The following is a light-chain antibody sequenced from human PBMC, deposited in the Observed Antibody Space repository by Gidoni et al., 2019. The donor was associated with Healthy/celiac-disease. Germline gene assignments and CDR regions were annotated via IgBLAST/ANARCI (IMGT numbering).Light chain of an antibody. V-gene: IGKV3-20*01. Sequence: PQSPGTLSLSPGERATLSCRASQSVSSSYLAWYQQKPGQATGLLIYGASSRATGIPDRFSGSGSGTDFTLTISRLEPEDFAVYYCQQRETFGQXTKVEIK. J-gene: IGKJ1*01. CDR2: GAS. CDR3: QQRET. CDR1: QSVSSSY.